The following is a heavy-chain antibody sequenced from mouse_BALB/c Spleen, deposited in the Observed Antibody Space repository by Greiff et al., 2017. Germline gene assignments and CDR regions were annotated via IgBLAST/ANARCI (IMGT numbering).Heavy chain of an antibody. CDR1: GYTFTSYY. CDR3: ARRSTPPMDY. J-gene: IGHJ4*01. CDR2: IYPGNVNT. Sequence: VQLQQSGPELVKPGASVRISCKASGYTFTSYYIHWVKQRPGQGLEWIGWIYPGNVNTKYNEKFKGKATLTADKSSSTAYMQLSSLTSEDSAVYICARRSTPPMDYSGEGTPVTVSS. V-gene: IGHV1S56*01. D-gene: IGHD2-1*01.